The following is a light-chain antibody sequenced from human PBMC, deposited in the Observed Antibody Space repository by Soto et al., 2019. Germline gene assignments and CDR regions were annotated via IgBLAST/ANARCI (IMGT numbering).Light chain of an antibody. CDR1: QSISRW. CDR2: KES. CDR3: HLYNRYPLT. V-gene: IGKV1-5*03. J-gene: IGKJ1*01. Sequence: DIQMTQSPYILSAFVGDRVTITCRSSQSISRWLAWFQQKPGKAPNLLISKESSLESGVPSRFSGSGSGTEVTLTSSSLQPDYFATYFWHLYNRYPLTCAQGTSVDI.